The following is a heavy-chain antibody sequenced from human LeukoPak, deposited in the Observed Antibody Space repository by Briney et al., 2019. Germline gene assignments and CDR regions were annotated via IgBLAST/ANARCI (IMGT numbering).Heavy chain of an antibody. D-gene: IGHD1-14*01. CDR3: AKATGYLL. CDR2: ISFHGTDT. V-gene: IGHV3-30*04. J-gene: IGHJ4*02. Sequence: GTSLRLSCAASGFTFISYAIHWVRQAPGKGLEWVAVISFHGTDTFYADSVKGRFTISRDNSKNTLYLQMSSLRGDDTAVYYCAKATGYLLWGQGTLVTVSS. CDR1: GFTFISYA.